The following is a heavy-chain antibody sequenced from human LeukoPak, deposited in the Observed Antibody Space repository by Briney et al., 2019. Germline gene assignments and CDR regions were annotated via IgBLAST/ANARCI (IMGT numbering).Heavy chain of an antibody. D-gene: IGHD2-8*02. J-gene: IGHJ3*02. CDR3: ARFVVYGSQPYDAFDI. Sequence: SETLSLTCTVSGGSISSSSYYWGWIRQPPGKGLEWIGSIYYSGSTYYNPSLKSRVTISVDTSKNQFSLKLSSVTAADTAVYYCARFVVYGSQPYDAFDIWGQGTMVTVSS. V-gene: IGHV4-39*01. CDR1: GGSISSSSYY. CDR2: IYYSGST.